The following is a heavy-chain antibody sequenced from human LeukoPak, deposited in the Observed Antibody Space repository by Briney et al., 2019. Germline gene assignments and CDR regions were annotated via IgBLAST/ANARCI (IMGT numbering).Heavy chain of an antibody. D-gene: IGHD6-13*01. V-gene: IGHV1-69*13. CDR1: GGTFSSYA. CDR3: ASQSGIAAAGYYGMDV. Sequence: SVKVSCKASGGTFSSYAISWVRQAPGQGLEWMGGIIPIFGTANYAQKFQGRVTITADESTSTAYMELSGLRSEDTAVYYWASQSGIAAAGYYGMDVWGQGTTVTVSS. CDR2: IIPIFGTA. J-gene: IGHJ6*02.